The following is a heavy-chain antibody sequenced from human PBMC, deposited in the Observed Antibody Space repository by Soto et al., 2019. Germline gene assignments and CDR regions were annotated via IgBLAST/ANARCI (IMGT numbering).Heavy chain of an antibody. V-gene: IGHV4-4*02. CDR3: ASGFDSDGLYNGGHP. Sequence: VQLQESGPGLVKPSGTLSLTCTVSGGSISTTNWWSLVRQSPGKGLEWIGEILHIGSTNYNPSLQSRVTISVDKSKSQFSLRLSFVTAADTAVYYCASGFDSDGLYNGGHPRGQGILVSVSS. CDR1: GGSISTTNW. D-gene: IGHD3-22*01. CDR2: ILHIGST. J-gene: IGHJ4*02.